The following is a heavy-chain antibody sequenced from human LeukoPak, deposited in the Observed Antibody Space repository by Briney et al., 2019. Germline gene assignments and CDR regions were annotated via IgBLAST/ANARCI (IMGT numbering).Heavy chain of an antibody. D-gene: IGHD3-3*01. CDR1: AGSSSGYY. Sequence: PSETLSLTCADYAGSSSGYYWSWIRQPPGKGLEWIGEINHSGSTNYNPSLKSRVTISVDTSKNQFSLKLSSVTAADTAVYYCARGGFLNFDYWGQGTLVTVSS. CDR2: INHSGST. J-gene: IGHJ4*02. V-gene: IGHV4-34*01. CDR3: ARGGFLNFDY.